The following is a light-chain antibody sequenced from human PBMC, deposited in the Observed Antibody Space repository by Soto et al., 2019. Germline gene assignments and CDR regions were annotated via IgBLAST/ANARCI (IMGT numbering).Light chain of an antibody. CDR2: DAS. CDR1: QSVSNY. CDR3: QQHSNWPRT. J-gene: IGKJ1*01. V-gene: IGKV3-11*01. Sequence: EIVLTQSPATLSSSPGERATLSCRASQSVSNYLAWFQQKPGQAPRLLIYDASKRATGVPARFSGSGSGPDFTLTISSLEPEDFAVYYCQQHSNWPRTFGQGPKVEIK.